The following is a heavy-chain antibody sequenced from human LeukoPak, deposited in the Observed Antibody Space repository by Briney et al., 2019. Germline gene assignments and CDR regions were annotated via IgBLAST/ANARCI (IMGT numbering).Heavy chain of an antibody. CDR1: GFTFSTYA. J-gene: IGHJ5*02. D-gene: IGHD3-10*01. Sequence: GGSLRLSXAASGFTFSTYAMNWVRQAPGKGLEWVSAISNSGGRTYYADSVKGRFSISRDNSKNTLYLQMNSLRAEDTAVYYCAKDRGTMVRGVIPSPNWFDPWGQGTLVTVSS. V-gene: IGHV3-23*01. CDR2: ISNSGGRT. CDR3: AKDRGTMVRGVIPSPNWFDP.